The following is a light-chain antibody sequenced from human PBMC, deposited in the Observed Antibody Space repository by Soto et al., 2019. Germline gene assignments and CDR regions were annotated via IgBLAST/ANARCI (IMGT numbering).Light chain of an antibody. CDR2: DVS. J-gene: IGLJ1*01. CDR1: SSDVGGYNY. CDR3: SSYTSSSTL. Sequence: QSALTQPASVSGSPGQSITISCTGTSSDVGGYNYVSWYQQHPGKAPKLMIYDVSNRPSGVSNRFSGSKSGNTASLTISGLQAEDKADYYCSSYTSSSTLFGTGTKVTDL. V-gene: IGLV2-14*01.